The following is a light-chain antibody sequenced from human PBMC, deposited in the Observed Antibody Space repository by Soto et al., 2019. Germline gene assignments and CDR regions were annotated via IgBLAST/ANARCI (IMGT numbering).Light chain of an antibody. CDR3: AAWDASLNAYV. CDR1: SSNIGSNA. V-gene: IGLV1-44*01. CDR2: SNN. Sequence: QPVLTQPPSASGTPGQRVTISCSGSSSNIGSNAVHWYQQLPGTAPKLLIYSNNQRPSGVPDRFSGSKSGTSASLAISGLQSEDEADYYCAAWDASLNAYVFGTGTKLTVL. J-gene: IGLJ1*01.